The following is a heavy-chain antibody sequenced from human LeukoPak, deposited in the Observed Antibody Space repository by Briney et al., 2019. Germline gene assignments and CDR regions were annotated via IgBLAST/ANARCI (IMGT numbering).Heavy chain of an antibody. Sequence: ASVKVSCKVSGDSLTELSMHWVGQAPGQGLEWMGGFDAEQGEIIYAQEFQGRVTMTEDTSTNTAYMELSSLTSADTAVYYCATDSRYFDTNRYFDPWGQGTLITVSS. D-gene: IGHD3-22*01. CDR3: ATDSRYFDTNRYFDP. V-gene: IGHV1-24*01. J-gene: IGHJ5*02. CDR2: FDAEQGEI. CDR1: GDSLTELS.